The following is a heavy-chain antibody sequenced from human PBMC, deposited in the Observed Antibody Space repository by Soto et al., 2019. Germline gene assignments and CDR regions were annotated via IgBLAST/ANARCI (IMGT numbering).Heavy chain of an antibody. CDR1: GGTFSSYA. CDR3: ASSPLYSGITWYFDY. Sequence: QVQLVQSGAEVKKPGSSVKVSCKASGGTFSSYAISWVRQAPGQGLEWMGGLIPIFGTANYAQKFQGRVTITADESTSTAYMELSSLRSEDTAVYYCASSPLYSGITWYFDYWGQGTLVTVSS. D-gene: IGHD1-26*01. J-gene: IGHJ4*02. CDR2: LIPIFGTA. V-gene: IGHV1-69*01.